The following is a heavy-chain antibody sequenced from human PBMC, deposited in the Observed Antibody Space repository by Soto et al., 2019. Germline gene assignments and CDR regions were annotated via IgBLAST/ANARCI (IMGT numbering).Heavy chain of an antibody. CDR3: ARGGCSSTSCYAPYYYYYMDV. CDR1: GGSFSGYY. J-gene: IGHJ6*03. Sequence: SETLSLICAVYGGSFSGYYWSWIRQPPGKGLEWIGDINHSGSTNYNPSLKSRVTISVDTSKNQFSLKLSSVTAADTAVYYCARGGCSSTSCYAPYYYYYMDVWGKGTTVTVSS. D-gene: IGHD2-2*01. V-gene: IGHV4-34*01. CDR2: INHSGST.